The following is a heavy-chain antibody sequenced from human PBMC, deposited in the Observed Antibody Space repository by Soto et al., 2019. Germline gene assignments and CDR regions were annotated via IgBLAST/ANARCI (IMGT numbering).Heavy chain of an antibody. Sequence: GESLKISCKASGYGFTTYWIGWVRQMPGKGLEWMAIINPTDSDTRYSPSFQGQVTISVDTSITTAYLQRSSLKASDTAMYYCARQGGRMVSIDYWGQGTQVTVSS. D-gene: IGHD2-8*01. CDR1: GYGFTTYW. J-gene: IGHJ4*02. CDR2: INPTDSDT. CDR3: ARQGGRMVSIDY. V-gene: IGHV5-51*01.